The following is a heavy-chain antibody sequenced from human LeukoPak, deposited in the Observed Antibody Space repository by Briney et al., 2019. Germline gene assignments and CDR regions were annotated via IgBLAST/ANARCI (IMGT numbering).Heavy chain of an antibody. Sequence: SETLSLTCTVSGGSISSSSYYWGWIRQPPGKGLEWIGSIYYSGSTYDNPCRKSLITITVERTKNGFALKLSSVTAADTAVYYCARRRYNWFDPWGQGTLVTVSS. CDR3: ARRRYNWFDP. D-gene: IGHD5-24*01. CDR2: IYYSGST. V-gene: IGHV4-39*01. J-gene: IGHJ5*02. CDR1: GGSISSSSYY.